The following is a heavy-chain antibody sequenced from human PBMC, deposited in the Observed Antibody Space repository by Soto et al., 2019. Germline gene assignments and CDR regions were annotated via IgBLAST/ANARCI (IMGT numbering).Heavy chain of an antibody. CDR3: ARDPGCSSTSCYPN. V-gene: IGHV4-34*01. D-gene: IGHD2-2*01. Sequence: SETLSLTCAVYGGSFSGYYWSWIRQPPGKGLEWIGEINHSGSTNYNPSLKSRVTISVDTSKNQFSLKLSSVTAADTAVYYCARDPGCSSTSCYPNWGQGTLVTVSS. J-gene: IGHJ4*02. CDR1: GGSFSGYY. CDR2: INHSGST.